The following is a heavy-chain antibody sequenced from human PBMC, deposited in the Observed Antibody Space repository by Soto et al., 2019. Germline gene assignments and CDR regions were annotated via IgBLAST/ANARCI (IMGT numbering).Heavy chain of an antibody. D-gene: IGHD6-13*01. CDR2: IYYSGST. J-gene: IGHJ4*02. CDR3: ARKVRQQPQDY. CDR1: GGSISSSSYY. V-gene: IGHV4-39*01. Sequence: SETLSLTCTVSGGSISSSSYYWGWIRQPPGKGLEWIGSIYYSGSTYYNPSLKSRVTISVDTSKNQFSLKLSSVTAADTALYYCARKVRQQPQDYGGQGTLVTVSS.